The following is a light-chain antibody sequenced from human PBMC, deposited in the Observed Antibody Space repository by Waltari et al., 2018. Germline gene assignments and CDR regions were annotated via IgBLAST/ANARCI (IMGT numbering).Light chain of an antibody. J-gene: IGKJ1*01. V-gene: IGKV3-20*01. Sequence: EIELTQSPGTLSLSPGERATLSCRASQSVGRSLVWYQQKPGQAPRLLIYHASTRATGIPDRFSGSGSGTDFRLTISRLEPKDFAVYYCQKYERLPATFGQGTKVEIK. CDR3: QKYERLPAT. CDR2: HAS. CDR1: QSVGRS.